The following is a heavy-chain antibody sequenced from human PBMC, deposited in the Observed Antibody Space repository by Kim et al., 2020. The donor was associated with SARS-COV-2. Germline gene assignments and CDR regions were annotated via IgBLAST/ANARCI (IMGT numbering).Heavy chain of an antibody. CDR1: GFTFSSYE. CDR3: ARAKGIAVATLDY. J-gene: IGHJ4*02. V-gene: IGHV3-48*03. Sequence: GSLRLSCAASGFTFSSYEMNWVRQAPGKGLEWVSYISSSGSTIYYADSVKDRFTISRDNAKNSLYLQMNSLRAEDTAVYYCARAKGIAVATLDYWGQGTLVTVSS. CDR2: ISSSGSTI. D-gene: IGHD6-19*01.